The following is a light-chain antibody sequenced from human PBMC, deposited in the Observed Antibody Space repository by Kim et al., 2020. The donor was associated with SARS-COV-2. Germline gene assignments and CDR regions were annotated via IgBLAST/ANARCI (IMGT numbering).Light chain of an antibody. CDR2: SNN. CDR1: SSNIGSNT. CDR3: AAWDDSLNGVV. V-gene: IGLV1-44*01. Sequence: LTQPPSASGTPGQRVTISCSGSSSNIGSNTVNWYQQLPGTAPKLLIYSNNQRPSGVPDRFSGSKSGTSASLAISGLQSEDEADYYCAAWDDSLNGVVFGGGTQLTVL. J-gene: IGLJ2*01.